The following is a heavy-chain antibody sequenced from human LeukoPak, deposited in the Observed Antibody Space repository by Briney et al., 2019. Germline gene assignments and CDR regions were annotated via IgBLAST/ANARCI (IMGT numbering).Heavy chain of an antibody. V-gene: IGHV3-7*04. J-gene: IGHJ4*02. CDR1: GFPFSSYW. CDR3: TTENWYVFEN. CDR2: ITLDGSDS. Sequence: GGSLRLSCAASGFPFSSYWMAWVRQAPGKGLEWVATITLDGSDSYYVDSVKGGFTVSRDNAKNSLYLQMNSLRVEDTAVFYCTTENWYVFENWGQGSLVTVSS. D-gene: IGHD1-1*01.